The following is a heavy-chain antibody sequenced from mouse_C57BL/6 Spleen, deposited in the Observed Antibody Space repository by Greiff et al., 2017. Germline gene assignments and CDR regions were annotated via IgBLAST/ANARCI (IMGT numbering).Heavy chain of an antibody. CDR1: GYTFTSYW. CDR2: INPSNGGT. J-gene: IGHJ4*01. D-gene: IGHD2-3*01. V-gene: IGHV1-53*01. CDR3: ARGGIYDGYHGGYYAMDY. Sequence: VQLQQPGTELVKPGASVKLSCKASGYTFTSYWMPWVKQRPGQGLEWIGNINPSNGGTNYNEKFKSKATLTVDKSSSTAYMQLSSLTSEDSAVYYCARGGIYDGYHGGYYAMDYWGQGTSVTVSS.